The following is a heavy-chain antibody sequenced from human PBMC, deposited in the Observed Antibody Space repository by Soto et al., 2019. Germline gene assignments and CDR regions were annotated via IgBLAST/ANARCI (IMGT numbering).Heavy chain of an antibody. V-gene: IGHV3-23*01. CDR1: GFTFSSYA. D-gene: IGHD3-22*01. CDR3: AKDLVDSSGYYYVY. J-gene: IGHJ4*02. CDR2: ISGSGGST. Sequence: GGSLRLSCAASGFTFSSYAMSWVRQAPGKGLEWVSAISGSGGSTYYADSVKGRFTISRDNSKNTLYLQMNSLRAEDTAVYYCAKDLVDSSGYYYVYWGQGTLVTVSS.